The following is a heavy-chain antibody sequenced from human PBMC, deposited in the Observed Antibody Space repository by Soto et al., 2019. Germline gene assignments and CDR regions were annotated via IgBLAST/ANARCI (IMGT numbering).Heavy chain of an antibody. D-gene: IGHD3-16*01. V-gene: IGHV4-59*01. J-gene: IGHJ4*02. CDR1: GASMSDYY. CDR2: LDYSGSA. Sequence: QVQLQESGPGLVKPSETLSLTCTVSGASMSDYYGCWIRQSPGKGLEHIGYLDYSGSANYNPSLKRRVTISMDTSKNQFSLKLTSGIAADTAIYYCARAGHTVAGVVWGQGILVTVSS. CDR3: ARAGHTVAGVV.